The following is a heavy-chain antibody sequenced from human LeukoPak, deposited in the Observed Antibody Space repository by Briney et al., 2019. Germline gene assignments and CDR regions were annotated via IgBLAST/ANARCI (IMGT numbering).Heavy chain of an antibody. CDR1: GFTFSSYS. CDR2: ISSSSSYI. CDR3: ARGNSGSWRHWFDP. V-gene: IGHV3-21*01. D-gene: IGHD1-26*01. J-gene: IGHJ5*02. Sequence: GGSLRLSCAASGFTFSSYSMNWVRQAPGKGLEWVSSISSSSSYIYYADSVKGRFTISRDNAKNSLYLQMNSLRAEDTAVYYCARGNSGSWRHWFDPWGQGTLVTDSS.